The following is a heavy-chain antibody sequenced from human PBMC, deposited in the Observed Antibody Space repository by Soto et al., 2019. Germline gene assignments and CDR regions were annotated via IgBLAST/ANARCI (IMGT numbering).Heavy chain of an antibody. J-gene: IGHJ4*02. V-gene: IGHV1-46*01. Sequence: QVQLVQSGAEVKKPGASVKVSCKASGYAFTSYFMHWVRQAPGQGLEWMGIINPSDRSTSYAPKFNGRVPMTSDTSTRTVYMEMSSLRSEDTAVYHCATPIALVRRVITWPIDYWGQGSLVTVSS. D-gene: IGHD3-10*01. CDR3: ATPIALVRRVITWPIDY. CDR2: INPSDRST. CDR1: GYAFTSYF.